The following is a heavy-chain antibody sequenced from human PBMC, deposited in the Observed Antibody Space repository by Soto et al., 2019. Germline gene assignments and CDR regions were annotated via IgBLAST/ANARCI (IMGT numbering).Heavy chain of an antibody. CDR3: ARQGSY. Sequence: QLQLQESGPGLVKPSETLSLTCNVFGVSISDTSYYWGWIRQPPGKGLEWIGTIYFNGNTFYNPSLKSRLTISVDTSKNQFSLRLTSVTAADTAVYYCARQGSYWGQGTLVAVSS. CDR2: IYFNGNT. J-gene: IGHJ4*02. V-gene: IGHV4-39*01. CDR1: GVSISDTSYY.